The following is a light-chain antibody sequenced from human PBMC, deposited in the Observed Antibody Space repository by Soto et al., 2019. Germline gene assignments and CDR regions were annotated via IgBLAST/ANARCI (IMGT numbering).Light chain of an antibody. CDR3: QQTSNTPQT. V-gene: IGKV1-39*01. CDR1: QNIDIY. CDR2: GAS. Sequence: DIQMTQSPSSLSAAVGDSVTINCRASQNIDIYLHWYQQKPGTAPKLLIYGASSLQSGVPSRFSGSGSGTDFTLTIRSLQPEYFATYYCQQTSNTPQTFGAGTKVDIK. J-gene: IGKJ4*01.